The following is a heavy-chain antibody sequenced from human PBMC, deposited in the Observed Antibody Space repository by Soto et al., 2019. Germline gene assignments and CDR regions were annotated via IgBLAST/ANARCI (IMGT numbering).Heavy chain of an antibody. V-gene: IGHV3-30*18. CDR2: ISYDGTKI. J-gene: IGHJ4*02. Sequence: QVQLVESGGGVVQPGGSLRPSCAASGFIFSNYAMHWVRQVPGKGLEWVAGISYDGTKIYYAASVKGRFTISRDNSKNALYLRMNSLRPEDTAVYFCAKAHTLVWAGFDYWGQGTLVTVSS. CDR3: AKAHTLVWAGFDY. D-gene: IGHD2-8*02. CDR1: GFIFSNYA.